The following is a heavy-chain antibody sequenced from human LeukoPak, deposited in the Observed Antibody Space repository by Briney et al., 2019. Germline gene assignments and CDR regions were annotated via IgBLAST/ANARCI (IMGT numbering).Heavy chain of an antibody. CDR1: GGSISSYY. V-gene: IGHV4-4*07. Sequence: SETLSLTYTVSGGSISSYYWSWIRQPAGKGPEWIGRIYTSGSTNYNPSLKSRVTMSVDTSKNQFSLKLSSVTAADTAVYYCARESYDSSGYYRDYWGQGTLVTVSS. CDR2: IYTSGST. D-gene: IGHD3-22*01. J-gene: IGHJ4*02. CDR3: ARESYDSSGYYRDY.